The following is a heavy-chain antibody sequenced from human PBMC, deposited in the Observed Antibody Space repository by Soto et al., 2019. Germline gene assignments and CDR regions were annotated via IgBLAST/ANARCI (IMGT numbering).Heavy chain of an antibody. Sequence: EVQLVETGGALVQPGGSLRLSCAVSGFVVSNVYMSWVRQAPGERLEWISVVYSGGDTYYADSVKGRFTISRDNSKNTVYLQMSRLRPDDTAVYYRALTTSWFDWYFDLWGRGTLVTVSS. D-gene: IGHD3-10*01. CDR2: VYSGGDT. CDR3: ALTTSWFDWYFDL. J-gene: IGHJ2*01. V-gene: IGHV3-53*02. CDR1: GFVVSNVY.